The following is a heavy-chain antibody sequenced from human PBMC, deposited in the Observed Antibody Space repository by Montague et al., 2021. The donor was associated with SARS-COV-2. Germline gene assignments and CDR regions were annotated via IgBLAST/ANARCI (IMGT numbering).Heavy chain of an antibody. Sequence: SETLSLTCAVYGGSFSGYCWSWTRQPPGKGLEWIGEINHSGSTNYNPSLKSRVTISVDTSKNKFSLKMSSVTAADTDVYYFAGVRYYGSGTSLGMDVWGQGTTVTVS. D-gene: IGHD3-10*01. CDR2: INHSGST. V-gene: IGHV4-34*01. J-gene: IGHJ6*02. CDR1: GGSFSGYC. CDR3: AGVRYYGSGTSLGMDV.